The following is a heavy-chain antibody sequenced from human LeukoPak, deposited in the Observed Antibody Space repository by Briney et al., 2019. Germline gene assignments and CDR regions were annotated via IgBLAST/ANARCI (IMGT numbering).Heavy chain of an antibody. CDR3: ARGQWLQERFRSLWYAFDI. Sequence: PSETLSLTCAVYGGSFSGYYWSWIRQPPGKGLEWIGEINHSGSTNYNPSLKSRVTISVDTSKNQFSLKLSSVTAADTAVYYCARGQWLQERFRSLWYAFDIWGQGTMVTVSS. CDR2: INHSGST. J-gene: IGHJ3*02. CDR1: GGSFSGYY. V-gene: IGHV4-34*01. D-gene: IGHD5-12*01.